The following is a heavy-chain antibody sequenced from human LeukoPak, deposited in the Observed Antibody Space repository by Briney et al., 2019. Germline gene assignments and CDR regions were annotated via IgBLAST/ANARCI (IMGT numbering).Heavy chain of an antibody. V-gene: IGHV4-59*08. CDR2: NYYSGST. CDR3: ARHAGFGSGYYHDAFDI. D-gene: IGHD3-22*01. J-gene: IGHJ3*02. Sequence: PSETLSLTCTVSGVSINDYYWSWIRQPPGNRLEWIGWNYYSGSTMYSPSLESRVTISLDTSRTQFSLDLNSVTAADTAVYYCARHAGFGSGYYHDAFDIWGQGSMVIVSS. CDR1: GVSINDYY.